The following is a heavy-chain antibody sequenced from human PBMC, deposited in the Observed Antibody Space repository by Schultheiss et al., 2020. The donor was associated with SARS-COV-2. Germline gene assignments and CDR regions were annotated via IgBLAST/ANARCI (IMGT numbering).Heavy chain of an antibody. V-gene: IGHV3-30*12. Sequence: GGSLRLSCAASGFTFSSYGMHWVRQAPGKGLEWMTIISYDGSNKYYADSVKGRFTISRDNSKNTLYLQMNSLRAEDTAVYYCAKDLFDSWFDPWGQGTLVTVSS. CDR2: ISYDGSNK. J-gene: IGHJ5*02. CDR1: GFTFSSYG. D-gene: IGHD2-21*01. CDR3: AKDLFDSWFDP.